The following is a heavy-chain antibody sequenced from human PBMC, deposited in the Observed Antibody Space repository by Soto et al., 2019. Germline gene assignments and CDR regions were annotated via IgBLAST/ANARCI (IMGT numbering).Heavy chain of an antibody. V-gene: IGHV3-30-3*01. CDR3: ARDGVSSNEYTWNYGNYFDY. D-gene: IGHD1-7*01. CDR1: GFNYSTYT. Sequence: GGSLRLSCAASGFNYSTYTMHWVSKAPGKGLEWVAVISYDGNNKFYADSVKGRFTISRDSTKQTLYLQMNSLRPDDTAMYYCARDGVSSNEYTWNYGNYFDYWGQGALVTVSS. CDR2: ISYDGNNK. J-gene: IGHJ4*02.